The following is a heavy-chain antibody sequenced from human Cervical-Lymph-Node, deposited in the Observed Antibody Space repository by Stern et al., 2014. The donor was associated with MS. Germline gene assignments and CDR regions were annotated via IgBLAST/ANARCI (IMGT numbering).Heavy chain of an antibody. CDR3: ARDLADPALASGSAY. D-gene: IGHD3-16*01. CDR1: GYTFSSYY. CDR2: INPGGCSA. Sequence: VQLAQSGAEVRKPGASVKISCKASGYTFSSYYFHWVRQAPGQGLEWMGIINPGGCSASYAQNLQGRITMTRDTSTRTVYMELSNLRSEDTAVYYCARDLADPALASGSAYWGQGTLVIVSS. V-gene: IGHV1-46*01. J-gene: IGHJ4*02.